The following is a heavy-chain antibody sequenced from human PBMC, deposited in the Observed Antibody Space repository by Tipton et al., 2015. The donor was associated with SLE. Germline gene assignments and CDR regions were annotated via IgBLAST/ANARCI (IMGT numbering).Heavy chain of an antibody. D-gene: IGHD3-16*01. Sequence: VKPSETLSLTCTVSGDSLSSSSYFWGWIRRPPGKGLEWIGTMYYSGTTYYNPSLKSRVTMSVDTSNNQFSLKLTSVIAADTAVYYCVRSWGEIREVDYWGQGTLVTVSS. V-gene: IGHV4-39*01. CDR1: GDSLSSSSYF. CDR2: MYYSGTT. J-gene: IGHJ4*02. CDR3: VRSWGEIREVDY.